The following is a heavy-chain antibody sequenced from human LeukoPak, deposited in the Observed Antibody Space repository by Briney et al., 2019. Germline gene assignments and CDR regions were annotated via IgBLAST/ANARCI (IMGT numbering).Heavy chain of an antibody. J-gene: IGHJ4*02. V-gene: IGHV3-30-3*01. CDR2: ISYDGSNK. CDR1: GFTFSSYA. D-gene: IGHD1-26*01. Sequence: GGSLRLSCAASGFTFSSYAMHWVRQAPGKGLEWVALISYDGSNKYYADSVKGRSTIFRDNAKNTLYLQMNSLRAEDTAVYYCVRDLGGRSGHWGQGTLVTVSS. CDR3: VRDLGGRSGH.